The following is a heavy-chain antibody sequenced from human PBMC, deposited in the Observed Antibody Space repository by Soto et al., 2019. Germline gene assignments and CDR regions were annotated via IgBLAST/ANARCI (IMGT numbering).Heavy chain of an antibody. V-gene: IGHV4-30-2*01. Sequence: SETLSLTCAVSGGSISSGGYSWSWIRQPPGKGLEWIGYIYHSGSTYYNPSLKSRVTISVDRSKNQFSLKLSSVTAADTAVYYGARLPDYWAQGTLAPVSS. CDR2: IYHSGST. J-gene: IGHJ4*02. D-gene: IGHD5-18*01. CDR1: GGSISSGGYS. CDR3: ARLPDY.